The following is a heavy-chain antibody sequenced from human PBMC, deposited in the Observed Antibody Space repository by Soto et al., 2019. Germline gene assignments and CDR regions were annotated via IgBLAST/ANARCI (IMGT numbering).Heavy chain of an antibody. CDR1: GFTVSSNY. J-gene: IGHJ6*02. CDR3: TRKRFGMDV. V-gene: IGHV3-7*03. CDR2: IKEDGSEK. Sequence: PVGSLRLSCAASGFTVSSNYMSWVRQAPGKGLEWVANIKEDGSEKDYVDPVKGRFTITRDNAKNSLYLQMNNLRAEDTAVYFCTRKRFGMDVWGQGTTVTVSS.